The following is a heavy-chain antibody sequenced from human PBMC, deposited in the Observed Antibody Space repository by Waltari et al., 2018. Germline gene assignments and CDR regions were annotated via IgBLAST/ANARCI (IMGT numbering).Heavy chain of an antibody. CDR2: IYYSGST. V-gene: IGHV4-59*11. CDR1: GGSISSHY. CDR3: ARFLGSGSYYSPDAFDI. D-gene: IGHD3-10*01. Sequence: QVQLQESGPGLVKPSETLSLTCTVSGGSISSHYWSWIRPPPGRGLEWIGYIYYSGSTNYNPSLKSRVTISIDTSKNQFSLKLSSVTAADTAVYYCARFLGSGSYYSPDAFDIWGQGTMVTVSS. J-gene: IGHJ3*02.